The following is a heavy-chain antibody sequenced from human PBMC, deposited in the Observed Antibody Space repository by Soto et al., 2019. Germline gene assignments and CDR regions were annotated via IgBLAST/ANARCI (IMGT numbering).Heavy chain of an antibody. CDR2: ISGSGGST. D-gene: IGHD6-13*01. J-gene: IGHJ4*02. Sequence: EVQLLESGGGLVKPGGSLRLSCAASGFTFSNYDVTWVRQAPGKGLEWVSTISGSGGSTYYADSVKGRFTISRDNSKNTLYLQMNSLRAEDTAVYYCAKDQGSSWYEIDYWGQGTLVTVSS. CDR1: GFTFSNYD. CDR3: AKDQGSSWYEIDY. V-gene: IGHV3-23*01.